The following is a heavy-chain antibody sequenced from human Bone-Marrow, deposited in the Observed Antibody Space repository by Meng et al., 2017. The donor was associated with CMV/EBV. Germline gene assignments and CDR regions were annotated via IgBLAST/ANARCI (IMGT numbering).Heavy chain of an antibody. CDR2: ISSSSSYI. D-gene: IGHD3-3*01. V-gene: IGHV3-21*01. Sequence: GESLKISCAASGFTFSSYEMNWVRQAPGKGLEWVSSISSSSSYIYYADSVKGRFTISRDNAKNSLYLQMNSLRAEDTAVYYCARRNYPGTKSFWSGSNWFDPWGQGTLVTVSS. J-gene: IGHJ5*02. CDR3: ARRNYPGTKSFWSGSNWFDP. CDR1: GFTFSSYE.